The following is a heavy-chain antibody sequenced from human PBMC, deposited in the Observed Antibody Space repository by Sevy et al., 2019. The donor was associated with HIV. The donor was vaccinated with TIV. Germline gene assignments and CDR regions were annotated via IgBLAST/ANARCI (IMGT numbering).Heavy chain of an antibody. CDR3: ARAGWQQLAYYFDY. V-gene: IGHV7-4-1*02. Sequence: ASVKVSCKASGYTFTSYAMNWVRQAPGQGLEWMGWINTNTRNPTYAQGFTGRFVFSLDTSVSTAYLQISSLKAEDTAVYYCARAGWQQLAYYFDYWGQGTLVTVSS. CDR1: GYTFTSYA. D-gene: IGHD6-13*01. J-gene: IGHJ4*02. CDR2: INTNTRNP.